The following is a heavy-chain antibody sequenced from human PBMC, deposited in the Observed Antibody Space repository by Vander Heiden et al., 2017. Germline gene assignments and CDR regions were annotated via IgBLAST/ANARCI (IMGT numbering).Heavy chain of an antibody. J-gene: IGHJ4*01. CDR3: AKDRKSSGYYSSDY. D-gene: IGHD3-22*01. CDR1: GAPLSSYA. CDR2: IVHSFSTT. V-gene: IGHV1-69*06. Sequence: QVQLVLSGAVTMKPRSPVKVSCKAAGAPLSSYAVNLVRQATGQGLEWMGGIVHSFSTTNYAQQFQGRVTITADKSTSTAYMELSSLRSEDTAVYYCAKDRKSSGYYSSDYWGQGTLVTVSS.